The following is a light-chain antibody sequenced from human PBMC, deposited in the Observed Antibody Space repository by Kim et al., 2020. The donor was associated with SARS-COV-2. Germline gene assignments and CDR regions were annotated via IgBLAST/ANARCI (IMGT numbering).Light chain of an antibody. V-gene: IGLV6-57*03. CDR2: DDK. CDR1: SGSIASDD. J-gene: IGLJ1*01. Sequence: KTVTISCTRSSGSIASDDVQWYQQRPGSAPTSVIYDDKQSPSGVPDRCSGSMHRSSNSASLTISGLKTEDEADNYCQSSDSTSQGVFGTGTQATDL. CDR3: QSSDSTSQGV.